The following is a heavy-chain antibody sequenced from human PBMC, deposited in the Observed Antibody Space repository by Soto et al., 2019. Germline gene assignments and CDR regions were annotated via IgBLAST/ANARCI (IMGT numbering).Heavy chain of an antibody. CDR3: AREAEWHGPIYYYYGMDV. J-gene: IGHJ6*02. D-gene: IGHD3-3*01. CDR2: ISAYNGNT. CDR1: GYTFTSYG. Sequence: QVQLVQSGAEVKKPGASVKVSCKASGYTFTSYGISWVRQAPGQGLEWMGWISAYNGNTNYAQKLQGRVTMTTDTSTRPAYMELRSLRSDDTAVYYCAREAEWHGPIYYYYGMDVWGQGTTVTVSS. V-gene: IGHV1-18*01.